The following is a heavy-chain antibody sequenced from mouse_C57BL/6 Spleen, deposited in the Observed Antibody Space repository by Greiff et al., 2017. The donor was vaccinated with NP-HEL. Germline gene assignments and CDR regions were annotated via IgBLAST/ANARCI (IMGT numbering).Heavy chain of an antibody. J-gene: IGHJ4*01. CDR2: ISGGGGNT. Sequence: EVKVEESGGGLVKPGGSLKLSCAASGFTFSSYTMSWVRQTPEKRLEWIATISGGGGNTYYPDSVKGRFTISRDNAKNTLYLQMSSLRSEDTALYYCARHGSNSFYYAMDYWGQGTSVTVSS. CDR3: ARHGSNSFYYAMDY. V-gene: IGHV5-9*01. D-gene: IGHD2-5*01. CDR1: GFTFSSYT.